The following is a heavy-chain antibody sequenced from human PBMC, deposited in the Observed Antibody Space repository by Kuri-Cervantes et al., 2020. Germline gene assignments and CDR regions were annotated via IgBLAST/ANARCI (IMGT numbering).Heavy chain of an antibody. Sequence: GESLKISCAASGFTFSSYWMHWVRQAPGKGLVWVSRINSDGSSTSYADSVKGRFTISRDNAKNTLYLQMNSLRAEDTAVYYCAKVEGGGWEDAFDIWGQGTMVTVSS. CDR3: AKVEGGGWEDAFDI. D-gene: IGHD6-19*01. CDR2: INSDGSST. V-gene: IGHV3-74*01. CDR1: GFTFSSYW. J-gene: IGHJ3*02.